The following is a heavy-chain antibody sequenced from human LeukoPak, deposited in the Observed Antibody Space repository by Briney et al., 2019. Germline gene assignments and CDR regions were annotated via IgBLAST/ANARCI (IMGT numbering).Heavy chain of an antibody. D-gene: IGHD6-13*01. CDR1: RFTFSRYE. CDR3: ARRQLVRGENYYYYGMDV. CDR2: ISSSGSTI. J-gene: IGHJ6*04. V-gene: IGHV3-48*03. Sequence: SGGSLRLSCAASRFTFSRYEMNWVRQAPGKGLEWVSYISSSGSTIYYADSAKGRFTISRDNANNSLYLQMNSLRAEDTAVYYCARRQLVRGENYYYYGMDVWGKGTTVTVSS.